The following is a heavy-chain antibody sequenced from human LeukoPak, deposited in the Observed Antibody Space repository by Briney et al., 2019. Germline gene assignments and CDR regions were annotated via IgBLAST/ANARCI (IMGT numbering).Heavy chain of an antibody. D-gene: IGHD3-22*01. J-gene: IGHJ3*02. CDR1: GYIFIGYY. V-gene: IGHV1-2*04. CDR2: INPNSGVT. CDR3: ATTRSYYYDNSGPDAFDI. Sequence: ASVKVSCKASGYIFIGYYIHWVRQAPGQGLEWMGMINPNSGVTNYAQKFQGWVAMTRDTSISTAYMELSRLRSDDTAVYYCATTRSYYYDNSGPDAFDIWGQGTMVTVSS.